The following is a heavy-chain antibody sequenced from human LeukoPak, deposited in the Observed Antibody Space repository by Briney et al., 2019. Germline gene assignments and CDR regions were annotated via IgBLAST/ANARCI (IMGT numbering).Heavy chain of an antibody. D-gene: IGHD6-13*01. V-gene: IGHV4-61*02. Sequence: SETLSLTCTVSGGSISSGSYYWSWIRQPAGKGLEWIGRIYTSGSTNYNPSLKSRVTISVDTSKNQFSLKLSSVTAADTAVYYCARVIAAAGIDYFDYWGQGTLVTVSS. J-gene: IGHJ4*02. CDR2: IYTSGST. CDR3: ARVIAAAGIDYFDY. CDR1: GGSISSGSYY.